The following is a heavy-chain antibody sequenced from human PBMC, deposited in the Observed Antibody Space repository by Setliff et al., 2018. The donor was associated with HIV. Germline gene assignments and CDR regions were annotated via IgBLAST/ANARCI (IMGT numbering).Heavy chain of an antibody. CDR3: ARDPYGITTRDWYFDL. J-gene: IGHJ2*01. CDR2: IYYSGST. V-gene: IGHV4-38-2*02. CDR1: GYSISSGYY. Sequence: SETLSLTCTVSGYSISSGYYWGWIRQPPGKGLEWIGSIYYSGSTYYNPSLKSRVTISVDTSKNQFSLKLSSVTAADTAVYYCARDPYGITTRDWYFDLWGRGTLVTVSS. D-gene: IGHD3-10*01.